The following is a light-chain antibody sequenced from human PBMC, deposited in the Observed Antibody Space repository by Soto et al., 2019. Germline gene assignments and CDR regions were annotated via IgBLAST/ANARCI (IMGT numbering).Light chain of an antibody. CDR2: GAS. J-gene: IGKJ3*01. Sequence: EIVLTQSPGTLSLSPGERATLSCRASQSVSSNNLAWYQQRLGQAPRVVIYGASTRATGIPERFSGSGSGTDFTLTISRLEPEDFAVYYCQQYGRSPFTFGPRTKVGSK. CDR3: QQYGRSPFT. V-gene: IGKV3-20*01. CDR1: QSVSSNN.